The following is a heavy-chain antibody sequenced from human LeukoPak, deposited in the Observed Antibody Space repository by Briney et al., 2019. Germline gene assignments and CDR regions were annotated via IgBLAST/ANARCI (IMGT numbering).Heavy chain of an antibody. Sequence: ASVKVSCKASGYTFTSYYMHWVRQAPGQGLEWMGIINPSGGSTSYAQKFQGRVTMTRDTSTSTVYMELSSLRSEDTAVYYCASLVDDDYGDYFPSYWGQGTLVTVSS. CDR2: INPSGGST. CDR3: ASLVDDDYGDYFPSY. J-gene: IGHJ4*02. D-gene: IGHD4-17*01. V-gene: IGHV1-46*01. CDR1: GYTFTSYY.